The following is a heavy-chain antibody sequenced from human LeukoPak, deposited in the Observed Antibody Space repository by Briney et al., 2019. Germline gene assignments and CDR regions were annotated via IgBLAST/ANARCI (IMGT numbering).Heavy chain of an antibody. D-gene: IGHD3-10*01. Sequence: ASVKVSCTASGYTFTSYYMHWLRQAHGQGLEWMVIINPSGGSKSYEQKFQGRVTMTRDTSTSTVYMELSSLRSEDTAVYYCVRGLVGSGSYYPLWGQGTLVTVSS. CDR1: GYTFTSYY. CDR3: VRGLVGSGSYYPL. V-gene: IGHV1-46*01. J-gene: IGHJ4*02. CDR2: INPSGGSK.